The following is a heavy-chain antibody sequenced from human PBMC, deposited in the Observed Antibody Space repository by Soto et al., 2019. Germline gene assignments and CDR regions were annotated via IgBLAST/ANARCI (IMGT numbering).Heavy chain of an antibody. CDR1: GFTFSSYG. Sequence: GGSLRLSCAASGFTFSSYGMHWVRQAPGKGLEWVAVISYDGSDKNYADSVKGRFTISRDNSKNTLYLQMNSLRAEDTAVYYCAKGRYSGSGSLTYYFDYWGQGTLVTVSS. J-gene: IGHJ4*02. D-gene: IGHD3-10*01. V-gene: IGHV3-30*18. CDR3: AKGRYSGSGSLTYYFDY. CDR2: ISYDGSDK.